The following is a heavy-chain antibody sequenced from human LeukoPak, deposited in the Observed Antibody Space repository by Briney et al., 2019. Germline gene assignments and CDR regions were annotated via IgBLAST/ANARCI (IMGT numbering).Heavy chain of an antibody. CDR3: AKDSMVRGQPLFDY. V-gene: IGHV3-23*01. CDR1: GFTFSSYA. Sequence: SGGSLRLSCAASGFTFSSYAMSWVRQAPGKGLEWVSTLTNSGGSSFYADSVKGRFTISRDNSKNTLYLQMNSLRAEDTAVYYCAKDSMVRGQPLFDYWGQGTLVTVSS. CDR2: LTNSGGSS. D-gene: IGHD3-10*01. J-gene: IGHJ4*02.